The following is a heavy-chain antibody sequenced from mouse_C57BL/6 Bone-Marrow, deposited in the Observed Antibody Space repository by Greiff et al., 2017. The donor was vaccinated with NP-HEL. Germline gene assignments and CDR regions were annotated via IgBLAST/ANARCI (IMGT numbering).Heavy chain of an antibody. J-gene: IGHJ3*01. V-gene: IGHV1-64*01. CDR1: GYTFTSYW. Sequence: VQLQQSGAELVKPGASVKLSCKASGYTFTSYWMHWVKQRPGQGLEWIGMIHPNSGSTNYNEKFKSKATLTVDKSSSTAYMQLSSLTSEDSAVYYCARGQSNFSWFAYWGQGTLVTVSA. CDR3: ARGQSNFSWFAY. CDR2: IHPNSGST. D-gene: IGHD2-5*01.